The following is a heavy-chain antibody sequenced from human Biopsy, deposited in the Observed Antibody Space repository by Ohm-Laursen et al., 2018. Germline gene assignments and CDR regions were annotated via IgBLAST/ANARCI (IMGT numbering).Heavy chain of an antibody. Sequence: GSSVKVSCKASGGTFSTTAISWVRQAPGQGLEWMGGITPIFDTANYAQKFQGRVTITADRSASTAYMELSSLTSDDTAVYYCARGRTLGDCGGSSCYSGDNWGQGTLVTVSS. V-gene: IGHV1-69*06. J-gene: IGHJ4*02. D-gene: IGHD2-15*01. CDR1: GGTFSTTA. CDR2: ITPIFDTA. CDR3: ARGRTLGDCGGSSCYSGDN.